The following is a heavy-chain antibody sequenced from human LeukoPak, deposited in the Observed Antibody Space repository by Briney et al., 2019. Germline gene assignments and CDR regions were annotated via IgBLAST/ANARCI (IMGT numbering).Heavy chain of an antibody. D-gene: IGHD6-13*01. J-gene: IGHJ3*02. V-gene: IGHV1-2*02. CDR2: INPNSGGT. Sequence: GASVKVSCKASGYTFTGYYIHSVRQAPGQGLEWMGWINPNSGGTNYAQKFQGRVTMTRDTSISTAYMELSRLRSDDTAVYYCARGVRGIAAAGTQGDACDIWRQGTMVTVSS. CDR3: ARGVRGIAAAGTQGDACDI. CDR1: GYTFTGYY.